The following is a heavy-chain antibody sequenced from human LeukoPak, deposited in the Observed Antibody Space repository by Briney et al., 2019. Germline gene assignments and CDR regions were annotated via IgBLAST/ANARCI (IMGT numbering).Heavy chain of an antibody. CDR2: ISGSGGST. Sequence: RSGGSLRLSCAASGFTFSSYAMSWVRQAPGKGLEWVSAISGSGGSTYYADSVKGRFTISRDNSKNTLYLQMNSLRAEDTAVYYCAKHGGWEPLPDFDYWGPGTLVTVSS. J-gene: IGHJ4*02. CDR3: AKHGGWEPLPDFDY. V-gene: IGHV3-23*01. D-gene: IGHD1-26*01. CDR1: GFTFSSYA.